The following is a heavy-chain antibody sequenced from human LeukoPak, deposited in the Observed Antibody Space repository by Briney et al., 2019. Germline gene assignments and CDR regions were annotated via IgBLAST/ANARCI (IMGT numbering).Heavy chain of an antibody. CDR1: GGSISSSSYY. V-gene: IGHV4-39*07. CDR2: IYYSGST. D-gene: IGHD5-18*01. CDR3: AGGYSYGSTYYYMDV. J-gene: IGHJ6*03. Sequence: SETLSLTCTVSGGSISSSSYYWGWLRQPPGTGLEWIGSIYYSGSTYYNPSLKSRVTISVDTSKNQFSLKLSSVTAADTAVYYCAGGYSYGSTYYYMDVWGKGTTVTISS.